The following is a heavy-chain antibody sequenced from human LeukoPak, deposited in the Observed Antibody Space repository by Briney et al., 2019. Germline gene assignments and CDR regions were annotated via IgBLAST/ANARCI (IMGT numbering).Heavy chain of an antibody. CDR2: IYPSGST. J-gene: IGHJ4*02. V-gene: IGHV4-61*02. Sequence: SQTLSLTCSVSGGSISGGRYYWNWIRQPAGRALEWIGRIYPSGSTNYNTSLKSRVTISVDTSKNQFSLKLSSVTAADTAVYYCARDVGYTTGPYYYDSSRYDHWGQGTLVTVSS. D-gene: IGHD3-22*01. CDR3: ARDVGYTTGPYYYDSSRYDH. CDR1: GGSISGGRYY.